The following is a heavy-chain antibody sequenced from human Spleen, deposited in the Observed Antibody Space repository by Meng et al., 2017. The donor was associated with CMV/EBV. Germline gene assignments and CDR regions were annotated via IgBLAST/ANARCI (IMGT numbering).Heavy chain of an antibody. Sequence: GESLKISCAASGFTFSNNEMNWVRQAPGKGLEWISYISSSGSAIYLSDSVRGRFTISRDNAKNSLYLQMNSLRAEDTAVYYCARGGVYFDYWCQGTLVTVSS. V-gene: IGHV3-48*03. J-gene: IGHJ4*02. CDR1: GFTFSNNE. D-gene: IGHD3-16*01. CDR3: ARGGVYFDY. CDR2: ISSSGSAI.